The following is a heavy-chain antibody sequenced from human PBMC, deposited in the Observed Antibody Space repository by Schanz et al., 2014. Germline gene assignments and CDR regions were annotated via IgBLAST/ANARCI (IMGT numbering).Heavy chain of an antibody. CDR3: VSSGSYSSYAF. V-gene: IGHV3-23*01. CDR1: GFSLDIFA. D-gene: IGHD3-10*01. J-gene: IGHJ4*02. Sequence: EVHLLESGGGLVEPGGSLRLSCATSGFSLDIFAVSWVRQAPGKGLEWVSGISGSGASTYYADSVKGRFTISRDNAKNSLYLQMNSLRAEDTAVYHCVSSGSYSSYAFWGQGTLVTVSS. CDR2: ISGSGAST.